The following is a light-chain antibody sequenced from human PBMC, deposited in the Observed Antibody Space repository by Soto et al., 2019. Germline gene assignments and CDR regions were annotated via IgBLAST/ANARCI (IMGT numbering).Light chain of an antibody. CDR3: QQYGRSPWT. V-gene: IGKV3-20*01. CDR1: QRISGY. J-gene: IGKJ1*01. Sequence: EIVLTQSPATLSLSRGERARLSCRASQRISGYLAWYQQRPGQAPRLLIYDASNRATGIPVRFSGSGSGTDFTLTISRLEPEDFAVYYCQQYGRSPWTFGQGTKVDI. CDR2: DAS.